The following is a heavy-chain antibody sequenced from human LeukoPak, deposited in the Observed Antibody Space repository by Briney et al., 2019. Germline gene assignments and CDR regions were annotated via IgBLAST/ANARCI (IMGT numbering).Heavy chain of an antibody. D-gene: IGHD3-3*02. J-gene: IGHJ4*02. CDR3: ARDSIHHYPY. V-gene: IGHV1-2*02. CDR2: INPNSGDT. CDR1: GYTFTGYY. Sequence: ASVKVSCKASGYTFTGYYVQWVRQVPGQGLEWMGWINPNSGDTNYAQKFQGRVTMTRDTSINTAYMELSSLRSDDTAVYYCARDSIHHYPYWGQGSLVTVSS.